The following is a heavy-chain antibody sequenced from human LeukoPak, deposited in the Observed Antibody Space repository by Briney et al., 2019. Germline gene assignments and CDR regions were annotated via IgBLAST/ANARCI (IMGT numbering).Heavy chain of an antibody. CDR3: ARMSDWYYYMDV. D-gene: IGHD3-9*01. V-gene: IGHV4-59*01. J-gene: IGHJ6*03. CDR1: GGSISSFY. Sequence: PSETLSLTCTVSGGSISSFYWSWIRQPPGKGLEWIGYISYSGSTNYIPSHKRRVTISVDTSKNQFSLKLSSVTAADTAVYYCARMSDWYYYMDVWGKGTTVTVSS. CDR2: ISYSGST.